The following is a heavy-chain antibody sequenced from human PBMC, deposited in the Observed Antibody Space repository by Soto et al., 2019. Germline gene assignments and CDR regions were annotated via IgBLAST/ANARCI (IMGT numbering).Heavy chain of an antibody. Sequence: ASVKVSCKASGYTFTSYGISWVRQAPGQGLEWMGWISAYNGNTNYAQKLQGRVTMTTDTSTSTAYMELRSLRSDDTAVYYCARPYYDFWMGYYIMPNLAGMDVWGQGNTVTV. V-gene: IGHV1-18*01. CDR2: ISAYNGNT. CDR3: ARPYYDFWMGYYIMPNLAGMDV. J-gene: IGHJ6*02. CDR1: GYTFTSYG. D-gene: IGHD3-3*01.